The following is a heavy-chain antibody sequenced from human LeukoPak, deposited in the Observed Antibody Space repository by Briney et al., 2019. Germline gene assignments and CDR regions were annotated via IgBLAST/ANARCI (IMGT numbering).Heavy chain of an antibody. CDR1: GYTFTSYD. J-gene: IGHJ3*01. CDR3: ARSGDYDFWSGRXDAFDX. D-gene: IGHD3-3*01. V-gene: IGHV1-8*01. CDR2: MNPNSGNT. Sequence: GASVKVSCKASGYTFTSYDINWVRQATGQGLEWMGWMNPNSGNTGYAQKFQGRVTMTRNTSISTAYMELSSLRSEETAVYDCARSGDYDFWSGRXDAFDXWGQGTMVTVX.